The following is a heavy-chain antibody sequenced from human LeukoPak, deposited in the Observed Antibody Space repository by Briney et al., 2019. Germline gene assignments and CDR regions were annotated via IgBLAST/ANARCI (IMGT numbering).Heavy chain of an antibody. CDR1: GFTFSSYG. CDR3: AKEGDVDTGSLDY. D-gene: IGHD5-18*01. Sequence: PGGSLRLSCAASGFTFSSYGMHWVRQAPGKGLEWVAVISYDGSNKYYADSVKGRFTISRDNSKNTLYLQMNSLRAEDTAVYYCAKEGDVDTGSLDYWGRGTLVTVSS. CDR2: ISYDGSNK. V-gene: IGHV3-30*18. J-gene: IGHJ4*02.